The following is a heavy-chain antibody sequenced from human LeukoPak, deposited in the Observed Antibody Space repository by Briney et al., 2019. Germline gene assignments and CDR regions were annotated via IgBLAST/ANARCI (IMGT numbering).Heavy chain of an antibody. J-gene: IGHJ3*02. Sequence: GGSLRLSCTASGFIFNTYRMNWVRQVPGKGLEWVSSFSYTSKNIFYADSVKGRFTISRDNAKNLLYLQMNSLRDEDTAVYYCARDWNHAFDIWGQGTMVTVSS. CDR3: ARDWNHAFDI. D-gene: IGHD1-1*01. CDR2: FSYTSKNI. V-gene: IGHV3-21*06. CDR1: GFIFNTYR.